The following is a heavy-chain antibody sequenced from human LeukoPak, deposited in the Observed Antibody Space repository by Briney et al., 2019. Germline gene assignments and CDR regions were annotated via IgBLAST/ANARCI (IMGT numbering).Heavy chain of an antibody. D-gene: IGHD3-9*01. Sequence: GGSLRLSCVGSGFTFDDYAMHWVRQAPGKGLEWVSGISWNSGRRGYADSVKGRFTISRDNAKTSLYLQMNSLRAEDMALFFCEQRTAYDILTPIDYWGQGTLVTVSS. CDR3: EQRTAYDILTPIDY. CDR2: ISWNSGRR. J-gene: IGHJ4*02. CDR1: GFTFDDYA. V-gene: IGHV3-9*03.